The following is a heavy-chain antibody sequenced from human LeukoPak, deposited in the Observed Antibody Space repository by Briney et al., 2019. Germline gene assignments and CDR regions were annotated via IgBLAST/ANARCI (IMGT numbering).Heavy chain of an antibody. J-gene: IGHJ4*02. V-gene: IGHV4-39*01. CDR1: GGSVSSSGYY. Sequence: PSETLSLTCTVSGGSVSSSGYYWGWIRQPPGKGLEWIGSIYYSGTTYYNPSLKSRVTISVDTPKNQFSLKLTSVTAADTAVYYCAKMGSANFDYWGQGTLVTVSS. CDR3: AKMGSANFDY. D-gene: IGHD1-26*01. CDR2: IYYSGTT.